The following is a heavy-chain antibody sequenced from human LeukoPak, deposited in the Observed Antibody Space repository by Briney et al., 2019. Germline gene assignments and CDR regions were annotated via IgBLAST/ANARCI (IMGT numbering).Heavy chain of an antibody. CDR3: ARDKAAAGHVDAFDI. Sequence: PSETLSLTCTVSGGSISSYYWSWIRQPPGKGLEWIGYIYYSGSTNYNPSLKSRVTISVDTSKNQFSLKLSSVTAADTAVYYCARDKAAAGHVDAFDIWGQGTMVTVSS. D-gene: IGHD6-13*01. J-gene: IGHJ3*02. CDR2: IYYSGST. V-gene: IGHV4-59*01. CDR1: GGSISSYY.